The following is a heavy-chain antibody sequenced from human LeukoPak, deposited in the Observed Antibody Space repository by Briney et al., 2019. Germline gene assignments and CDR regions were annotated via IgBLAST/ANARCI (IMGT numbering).Heavy chain of an antibody. CDR2: ITSDGSNK. V-gene: IGHV3-30*04. CDR1: GFTFISYA. Sequence: GGSLRLSCGASGFTFISYAMHWVRQAPGKGLEWVAIITSDGSNKHYADSVKGRFTVSRDNSRNTLYLKMTSLRAEDTAVYYCGREDAASRGYSYGHWGQGTLVTVSS. CDR3: GREDAASRGYSYGH. J-gene: IGHJ4*02. D-gene: IGHD5-18*01.